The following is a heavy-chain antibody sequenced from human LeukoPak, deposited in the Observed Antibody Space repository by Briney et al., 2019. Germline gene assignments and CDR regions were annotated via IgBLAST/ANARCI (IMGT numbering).Heavy chain of an antibody. J-gene: IGHJ4*02. CDR2: IYPGDSDT. Sequence: GESQKISCKGSGYSFTSSWIAWVRQMPGKGLEWMGIIYPGDSDTRYSPSLQGQVTISADKSISAAYLQWSSLKASDTAMHYCARLRTAMDPFDYWGQGTLVTVSS. CDR3: ARLRTAMDPFDY. D-gene: IGHD5-18*01. CDR1: GYSFTSSW. V-gene: IGHV5-51*01.